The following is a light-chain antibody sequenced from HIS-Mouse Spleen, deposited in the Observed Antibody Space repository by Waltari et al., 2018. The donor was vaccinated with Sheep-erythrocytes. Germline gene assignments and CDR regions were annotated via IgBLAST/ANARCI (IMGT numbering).Light chain of an antibody. CDR3: QQYYSFPYT. J-gene: IGKJ2*01. CDR2: AAS. Sequence: AIWMTQSPSLLSASTGDRVNISCRMSQVISSYLAWYQQKPGKAPELLIYAASTLQSGVPSRFSGSGSETDFTLTISCLQSEDFATYYCQQYYSFPYTFGQGTKLEIK. CDR1: QVISSY. V-gene: IGKV1D-8*02.